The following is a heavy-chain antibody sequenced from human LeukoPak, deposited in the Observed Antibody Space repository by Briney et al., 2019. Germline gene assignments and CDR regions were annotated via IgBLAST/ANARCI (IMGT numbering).Heavy chain of an antibody. CDR2: IGTAGDT. D-gene: IGHD3-10*01. Sequence: GGSLRLSCAASGFTFSSHDMHWVRQATGKGLEWVSAIGTAGDTYYPGSVKGRFTISRENAKNSLYLQMNSLRAGDTAVYYCARGGRYYGSGSYYNPIDYWGQGTLVTVSS. CDR1: GFTFSSHD. J-gene: IGHJ4*02. V-gene: IGHV3-13*01. CDR3: ARGGRYYGSGSYYNPIDY.